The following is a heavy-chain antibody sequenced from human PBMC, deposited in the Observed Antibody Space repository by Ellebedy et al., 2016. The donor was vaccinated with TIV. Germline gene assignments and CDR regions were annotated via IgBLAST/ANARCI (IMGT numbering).Heavy chain of an antibody. CDR2: IYPGDSDT. CDR3: ARHTDDAFDI. J-gene: IGHJ3*02. V-gene: IGHV5-51*01. D-gene: IGHD2-8*02. Sequence: GESLKISCKVSGSSFTSSWIAWVRRMPGKGLEWMGIIYPGDSDTRYSPSFQGQVTISADKSISTAYLQWSSLKASDTAMYYCARHTDDAFDIWGQGTMVTVSS. CDR1: GSSFTSSW.